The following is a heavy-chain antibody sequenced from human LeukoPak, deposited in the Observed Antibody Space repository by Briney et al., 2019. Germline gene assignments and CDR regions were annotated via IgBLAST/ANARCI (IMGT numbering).Heavy chain of an antibody. V-gene: IGHV1-18*01. CDR1: GYTFTNYG. D-gene: IGHD4-23*01. J-gene: IGHJ4*02. CDR2: ISAYNGNT. Sequence: ASVKVSCKASGYTFTNYGISWVRQAPGQGLEWMGWISAYNGNTNYVQKLQGRVTMTTDTSTSTAYMELRSLRSDDTAVYYCAREYGGNSIGDFDYWGQGTLVTVSS. CDR3: AREYGGNSIGDFDY.